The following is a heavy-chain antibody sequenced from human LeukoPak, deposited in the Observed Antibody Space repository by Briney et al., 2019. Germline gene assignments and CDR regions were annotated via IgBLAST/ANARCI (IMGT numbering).Heavy chain of an antibody. D-gene: IGHD3-10*01. V-gene: IGHV4-59*04. CDR1: GGSISSYY. CDR3: AAPSGGSGTYFDH. CDR2: IYHSGTT. Sequence: SETLSLTCTVSGGSISSYYWSWIRQPPGKGLEWIGYIYHSGTTYYNPSLKSRVTISVDRSKNQFSLRLSSVTAADTAVYYCAAPSGGSGTYFDHWGQGALVIVSS. J-gene: IGHJ4*02.